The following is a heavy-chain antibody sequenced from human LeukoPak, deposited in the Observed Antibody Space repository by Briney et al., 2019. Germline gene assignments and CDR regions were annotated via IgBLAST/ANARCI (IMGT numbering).Heavy chain of an antibody. CDR3: ARARGLYPGYYGDHYFDY. Sequence: SETLSLTCTVSGGSISSYYWSWIRQPPGKGLEWIGYIYYSGSTNYNPSLKSRVTISVDTSKNQFSLKLSSVTAADTAVYYCARARGLYPGYYGDHYFDYWGQGTLVTVSS. J-gene: IGHJ4*02. CDR2: IYYSGST. V-gene: IGHV4-59*12. D-gene: IGHD4-17*01. CDR1: GGSISSYY.